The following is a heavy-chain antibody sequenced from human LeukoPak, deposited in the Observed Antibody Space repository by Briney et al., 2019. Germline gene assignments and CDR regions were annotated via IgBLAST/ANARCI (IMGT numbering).Heavy chain of an antibody. J-gene: IGHJ4*02. Sequence: PGGSLRLSCAASGFVFSTYAMSWVRQAPGRGLEWVSGISGSGASTYSANSVKGRFTIFRDNSKNTLDLQMNSLRAEDTAIYYCVKDRYSSAYYFENWGQGTLVTVSS. CDR1: GFVFSTYA. CDR3: VKDRYSSAYYFEN. V-gene: IGHV3-23*01. CDR2: ISGSGAST. D-gene: IGHD5-18*01.